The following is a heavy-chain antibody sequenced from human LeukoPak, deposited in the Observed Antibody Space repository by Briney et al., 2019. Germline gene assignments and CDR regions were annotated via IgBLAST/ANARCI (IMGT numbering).Heavy chain of an antibody. Sequence: GGSLRLSCAASGFTFSSYSMNWVRQAPGKGLEWVSSISSSSSYIYYADSVKGRFTISRDNAKNSLYLQMNSLRAEDTAVYYCASGKSSSWYGTEDYWGQGTLVTVSS. CDR2: ISSSSSYI. CDR1: GFTFSSYS. CDR3: ASGKSSSWYGTEDY. J-gene: IGHJ4*02. V-gene: IGHV3-21*01. D-gene: IGHD6-13*01.